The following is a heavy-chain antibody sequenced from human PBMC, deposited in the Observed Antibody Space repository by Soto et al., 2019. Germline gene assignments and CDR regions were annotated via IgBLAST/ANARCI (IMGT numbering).Heavy chain of an antibody. V-gene: IGHV4-59*13. CDR1: GGSISSYY. CDR3: ARVSPSYCGGDTCYSEGAWIDS. Sequence: SETLSLTCTVSGGSISSYYWTWIRQPPGKGLEWIAYIYYNGYTSYNPSLKSRVTISIDTSKNQFSLRLSSVTAADTAVFYCARVSPSYCGGDTCYSEGAWIDSWGQGTLVTVSS. D-gene: IGHD2-15*01. J-gene: IGHJ4*02. CDR2: IYYNGYT.